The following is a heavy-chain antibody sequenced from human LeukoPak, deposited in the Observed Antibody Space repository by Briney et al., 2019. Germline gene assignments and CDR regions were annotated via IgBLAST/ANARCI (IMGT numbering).Heavy chain of an antibody. J-gene: IGHJ4*02. V-gene: IGHV4-34*01. D-gene: IGHD5-18*01. CDR3: ARGTVQLWFPLDY. Sequence: SETLSLTCAVYGGSFSGYYWSWIRQPPGKGLEWIGEINHSGSTNYNPSLKSRVTISVDTSKNQFSLKLSSVTAADTAVYYCARGTVQLWFPLDYRGQGTLVTVSS. CDR2: INHSGST. CDR1: GGSFSGYY.